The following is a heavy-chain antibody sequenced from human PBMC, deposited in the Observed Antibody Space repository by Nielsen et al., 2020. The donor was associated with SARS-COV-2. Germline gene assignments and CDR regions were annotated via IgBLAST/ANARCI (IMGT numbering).Heavy chain of an antibody. D-gene: IGHD3-16*02. CDR1: GGSISSSSYY. Sequence: SETLSLTCTVSGGSISSSSYYWGWIRQPPGKGLEWIGSIYYSGSTYYNPSLKSRVTISVDTSKNQFSLKLSSVTAADTAVYYCARQPNHMITFGGVIVRDKITHFDYWGQGTLVTVSS. V-gene: IGHV4-39*01. CDR3: ARQPNHMITFGGVIVRDKITHFDY. CDR2: IYYSGST. J-gene: IGHJ4*02.